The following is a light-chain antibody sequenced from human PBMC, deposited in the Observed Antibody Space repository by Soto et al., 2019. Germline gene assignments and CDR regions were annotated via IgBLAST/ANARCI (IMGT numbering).Light chain of an antibody. CDR3: SSYAGSNIL. CDR2: EVS. J-gene: IGLJ2*01. CDR1: SSDVGGYDF. V-gene: IGLV2-8*01. Sequence: QSVLTHPPSASGSPGQSVTISCTGTSSDVGGYDFVSWYQQHPGKAPKLMIYEVSKRPSGVPDRFSGSKSGNTASLTVSGLQAEDEADYYCSSYAGSNILFGGGTKLTVL.